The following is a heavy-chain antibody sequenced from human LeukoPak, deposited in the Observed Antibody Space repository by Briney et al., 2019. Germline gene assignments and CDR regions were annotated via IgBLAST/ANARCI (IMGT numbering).Heavy chain of an antibody. CDR1: GFTFSSYA. Sequence: GGSLRLSCAASGFTFSSYAMTWVRQAPGKGLEWVSIISGSGGSTYYADSVKGRFTISRDTSKNTVFLQVNSLRVEDTAVYYCAKAGGPTAIKAFDYWGQGTLVTVSS. J-gene: IGHJ4*02. CDR3: AKAGGPTAIKAFDY. D-gene: IGHD3-16*01. V-gene: IGHV3-23*01. CDR2: ISGSGGST.